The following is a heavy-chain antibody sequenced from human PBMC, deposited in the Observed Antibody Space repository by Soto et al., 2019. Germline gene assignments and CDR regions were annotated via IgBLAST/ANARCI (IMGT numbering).Heavy chain of an antibody. V-gene: IGHV3-30*18. CDR2: ISFDGGNK. CDR3: AKDMATAISSYYFYGMDV. Sequence: QVQLVESGGGVVQPGRSLRLSCAASGFIFGTYGMHWVRQAPGKGLEWVAVISFDGGNKYYADSVRGRFTISRDNSKNTLHLQMNSLRGEDTAVYYCAKDMATAISSYYFYGMDVWGQGTTVTVSS. J-gene: IGHJ6*02. D-gene: IGHD5-12*01. CDR1: GFIFGTYG.